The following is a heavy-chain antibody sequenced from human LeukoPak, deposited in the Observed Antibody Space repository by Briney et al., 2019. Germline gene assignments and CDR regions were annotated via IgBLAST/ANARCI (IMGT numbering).Heavy chain of an antibody. D-gene: IGHD5-18*01. CDR1: GFTVSSNY. CDR2: IYSGGST. Sequence: GGSLRLSCAASGFTVSSNYMSWVRQAPGKGLEWVSVIYSGGSTYYADSVKGRFTISRDNSKNTLYLQMNSLRAEDTAVYYCAREGYSYGYGFGDYWGQGTLVTVSS. CDR3: AREGYSYGYGFGDY. J-gene: IGHJ4*02. V-gene: IGHV3-66*01.